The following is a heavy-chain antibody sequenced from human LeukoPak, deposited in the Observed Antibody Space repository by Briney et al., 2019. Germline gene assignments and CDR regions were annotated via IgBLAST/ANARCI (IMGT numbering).Heavy chain of an antibody. V-gene: IGHV3-9*03. Sequence: GRSLRLSCAASGFTFDDYAMHWVRQAPGKGLEWVSGISWNSGSIGYADSVKGRFTISRDNAKNSLYPQMNSLRAEDMALYYCAKATGYSYHDAFDIWGQGTMVTVSS. J-gene: IGHJ3*02. CDR1: GFTFDDYA. CDR2: ISWNSGSI. D-gene: IGHD5-18*01. CDR3: AKATGYSYHDAFDI.